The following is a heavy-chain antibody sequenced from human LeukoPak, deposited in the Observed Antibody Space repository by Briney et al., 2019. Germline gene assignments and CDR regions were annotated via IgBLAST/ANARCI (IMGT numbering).Heavy chain of an antibody. CDR3: ARPQGGRQLWLHFDY. D-gene: IGHD5-18*01. Sequence: GGSLRLSCAASGFTFSRYGMHWVRQAPGKGLEWVAVISYDGNNKYYADSVKGRFTISRDNSKSTLYLQMNSLRAEDTAVYYCARPQGGRQLWLHFDYWGQGTLVTVSS. CDR1: GFTFSRYG. V-gene: IGHV3-30*03. CDR2: ISYDGNNK. J-gene: IGHJ4*02.